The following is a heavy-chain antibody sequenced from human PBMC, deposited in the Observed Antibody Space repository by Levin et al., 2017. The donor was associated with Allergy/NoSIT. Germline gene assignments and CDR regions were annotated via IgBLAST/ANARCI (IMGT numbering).Heavy chain of an antibody. CDR3: AKADTIAGYDY. V-gene: IGHV3-30*18. J-gene: IGHJ4*02. CDR2: ISYDGSNK. D-gene: IGHD6-13*01. Sequence: GESLKISCAASGFTFSSYGMHWVRQAPGKGLEWVAVISYDGSNKYYADSVKGRFTISRDNSKNTLYLQMNSLRAEDTAVYYCAKADTIAGYDYWGQGTLVTVSS. CDR1: GFTFSSYG.